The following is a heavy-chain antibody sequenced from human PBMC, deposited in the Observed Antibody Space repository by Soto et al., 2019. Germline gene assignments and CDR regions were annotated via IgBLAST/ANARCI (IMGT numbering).Heavy chain of an antibody. D-gene: IGHD2-15*01. V-gene: IGHV4-39*01. CDR1: GVSFSSNSHL. J-gene: IGHJ2*01. CDR3: ARSETGGNPHLYFDL. Sequence: QLQESGPGVAQPSETMSLTCTVSGVSFSSNSHLWAWIRQPPGKGLEWIGSTYFGVNSHYNPSLESRVALSVDTYKNQFSLKVNSVTVADTAIYYCARSETGGNPHLYFDLWGRGTLVTVSS. CDR2: TYFGVNS.